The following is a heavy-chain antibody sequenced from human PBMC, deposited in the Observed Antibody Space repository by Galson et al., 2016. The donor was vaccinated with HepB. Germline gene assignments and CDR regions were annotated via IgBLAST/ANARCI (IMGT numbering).Heavy chain of an antibody. Sequence: SLRLSCAASGLTFSDYWMRWVRQAPGKGLEYVANIKQDGSVTLAYADSVKGRFTVSRDDAGNSVYLQMNNLRIEDTALYYCAKGLMGATHGALHMWGQGTMVTVSS. J-gene: IGHJ3*02. CDR2: IKQDGSVTL. CDR3: AKGLMGATHGALHM. CDR1: GLTFSDYW. V-gene: IGHV3-7*03. D-gene: IGHD1-26*01.